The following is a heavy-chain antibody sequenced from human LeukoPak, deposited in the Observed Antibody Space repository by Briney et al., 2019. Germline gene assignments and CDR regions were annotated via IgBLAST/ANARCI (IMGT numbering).Heavy chain of an antibody. V-gene: IGHV3-23*01. Sequence: GGSLRLSCTACGVTFSSYAMTWVRQPPGKGLEWVSGISGSGGITYYADSVKGRFTISRDNSKNTLYLPMNSLRAEDTAVYYCAKGPIYCSSTSCPPDCWGQGTLVTVSS. CDR1: GVTFSSYA. D-gene: IGHD2-2*01. CDR2: ISGSGGIT. J-gene: IGHJ4*02. CDR3: AKGPIYCSSTSCPPDC.